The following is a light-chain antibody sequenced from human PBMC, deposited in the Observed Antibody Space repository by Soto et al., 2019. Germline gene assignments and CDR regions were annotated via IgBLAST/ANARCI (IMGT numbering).Light chain of an antibody. CDR2: DVS. Sequence: DIQMTQSPCTVSASVGDSVTITCRASQSITTWLAWYQQRPGKAPKLLIYDVSSLQSGVPSRFSGSGSGTEFTLTISSLQPDDFATYYCQQSDSTPITFGRGTKVDI. V-gene: IGKV1-5*01. CDR1: QSITTW. CDR3: QQSDSTPIT. J-gene: IGKJ4*01.